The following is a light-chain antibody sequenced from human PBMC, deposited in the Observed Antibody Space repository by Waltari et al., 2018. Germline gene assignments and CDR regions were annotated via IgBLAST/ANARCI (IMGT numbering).Light chain of an antibody. CDR1: QRIGNS. CDR3: QQYYSIALD. CDR2: TAS. Sequence: DIQMTQSPSSLSASVGDRVTITCRASQRIGNSVAWYQQKPGKAPKPLLSTASKLESGVPSRFSGIGSGTEYTLTISSLQPEDFATYYCQQYYSIALDFGGGTKVEIK. J-gene: IGKJ4*01. V-gene: IGKV1-NL1*01.